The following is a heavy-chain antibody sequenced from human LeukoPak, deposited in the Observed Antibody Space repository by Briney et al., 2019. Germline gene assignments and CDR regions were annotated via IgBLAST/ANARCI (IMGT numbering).Heavy chain of an antibody. CDR3: AKDLSYTSGASDH. CDR2: ITDDGYNT. V-gene: IGHV3-23*01. CDR1: GFTFSAFA. D-gene: IGHD6-19*01. Sequence: GGSLRLSCAASGFTFSAFAMTWVRQAPGKGMEWVSTITDDGYNTYSADSVKGRITFSRDNSKNTLSLQLRSLRAEDTAVYYCAKDLSYTSGASDHWGQGTLVTVSS. J-gene: IGHJ4*02.